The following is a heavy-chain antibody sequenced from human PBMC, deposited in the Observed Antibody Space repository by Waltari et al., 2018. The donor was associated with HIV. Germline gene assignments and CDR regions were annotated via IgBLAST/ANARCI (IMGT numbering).Heavy chain of an antibody. CDR1: GYTLTNYA. CDR3: ARGRGSYSLDY. J-gene: IGHJ4*02. Sequence: QVQLVQSGAEVKTPGASVKVSCTASGYTLTNYAIHWVRQAPGQRLEWMGWSNAGNGDTKYSQEFQGRVTITRDTSASTAYMELSSLRSEDMAVFYCARGRGSYSLDYWGQGTLVTVSS. V-gene: IGHV1-3*02. CDR2: SNAGNGDT. D-gene: IGHD1-26*01.